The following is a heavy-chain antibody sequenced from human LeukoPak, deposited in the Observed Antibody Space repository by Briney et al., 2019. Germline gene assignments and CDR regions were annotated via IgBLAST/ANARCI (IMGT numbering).Heavy chain of an antibody. Sequence: GRSLRLSCAASGFTFSSYAMHCVRQAPGKGVEWVAVISYDGSNKYYADSVKGRFTISRDNSKNTLSLQMNSLRAEDTAGYYCASPNDGYFDYWGQGTLVTVSS. CDR3: ASPNDGYFDY. J-gene: IGHJ4*02. CDR1: GFTFSSYA. D-gene: IGHD1-1*01. CDR2: ISYDGSNK. V-gene: IGHV3-30-3*01.